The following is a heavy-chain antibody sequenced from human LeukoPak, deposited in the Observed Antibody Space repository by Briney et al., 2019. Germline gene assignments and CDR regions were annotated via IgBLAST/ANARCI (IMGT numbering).Heavy chain of an antibody. Sequence: GASVKVSCKASGYTFSDFYVHWVRQAPGQGLEWMGIIKVSGGRTEYAQKFQGRVTVTRDMSTSTVYMELNNLRSEDTAVYYCAREPPESYYFDYWGQGTLVTVSS. CDR3: AREPPESYYFDY. CDR1: GYTFSDFY. CDR2: IKVSGGRT. V-gene: IGHV1-46*01. J-gene: IGHJ4*02.